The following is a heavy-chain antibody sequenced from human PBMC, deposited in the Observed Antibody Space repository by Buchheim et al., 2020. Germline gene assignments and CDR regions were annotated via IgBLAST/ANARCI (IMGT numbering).Heavy chain of an antibody. CDR1: GFTFSSYW. CDR2: IKQDGSEK. D-gene: IGHD3-10*01. CDR3: ARSGRPRYYYYYYMDV. Sequence: EVQLVESGGGLVQPGGSLRLSCAASGFTFSSYWMSWVRQAPGKGLEWVANIKQDGSEKYYVDSVKGRFTISRDNAKNSLYLQMNSLRAEDTAVYYCARSGRPRYYYYYYMDVWGKGIT. J-gene: IGHJ6*03. V-gene: IGHV3-7*01.